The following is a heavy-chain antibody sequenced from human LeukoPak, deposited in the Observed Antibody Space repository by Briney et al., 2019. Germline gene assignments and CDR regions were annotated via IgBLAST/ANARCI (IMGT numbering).Heavy chain of an antibody. CDR3: ARLVGTIFGVVTHQYYYYYMDV. Sequence: SETLFLTCTVSGGSISSSSYYWGWIRQPPGKGLEWIGSIYYSGSTYYNPSLKSRVTISVDTSKNQFSLKLSSVTAADTAVYYCARLVGTIFGVVTHQYYYYYMDVWGKGTTVTVSS. V-gene: IGHV4-39*01. D-gene: IGHD3-3*01. CDR2: IYYSGST. J-gene: IGHJ6*03. CDR1: GGSISSSSYY.